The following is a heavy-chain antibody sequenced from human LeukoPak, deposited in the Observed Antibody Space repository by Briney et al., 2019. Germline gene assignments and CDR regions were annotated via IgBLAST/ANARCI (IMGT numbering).Heavy chain of an antibody. J-gene: IGHJ4*02. CDR2: IYYSGNT. D-gene: IGHD3-9*01. V-gene: IGHV4-39*01. CDR3: AVHILTGYYHFDY. Sequence: SETLSLTCTVSGGSMTSSSYYWGWIRQPPGEGLEWIGTIYYSGNTYYDPSLKSRVTISVDTSKNQFSLKLSSVTAADTAVYYCAVHILTGYYHFDYWGQGTLVTVSS. CDR1: GGSMTSSSYY.